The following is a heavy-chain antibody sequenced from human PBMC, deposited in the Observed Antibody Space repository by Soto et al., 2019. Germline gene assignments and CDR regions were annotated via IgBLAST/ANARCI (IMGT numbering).Heavy chain of an antibody. CDR1: GGTFSSYA. V-gene: IGHV1-69*01. CDR3: ARTYYYGSGSYYRFDY. D-gene: IGHD3-10*01. Sequence: QVQLVQSGAEVKKPGSSVKVSCKASGGTFSSYAISWVRQAPGQGLEWMGGIIPIFGTANYAQKFQGRVTIAAEESTSTAYMELSSLRSEDTAVYYCARTYYYGSGSYYRFDYWGQGTLVTVSS. CDR2: IIPIFGTA. J-gene: IGHJ4*02.